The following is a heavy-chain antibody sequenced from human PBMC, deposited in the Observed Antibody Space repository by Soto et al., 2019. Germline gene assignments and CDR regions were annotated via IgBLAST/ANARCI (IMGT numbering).Heavy chain of an antibody. D-gene: IGHD2-15*01. CDR3: ASGVAVDRFEF. Sequence: QVQLVQSGAEVRQPGSSVKVSCQASGGTFNIFAFSWVRQAPGQGLQFVGGIVPLSGTAKSAQEFQDRVTFTADESTSTIYMELGSLQSDDTAIFYCASGVAVDRFEFWGQGTLVTVSS. CDR1: GGTFNIFA. V-gene: IGHV1-69*01. CDR2: IVPLSGTA. J-gene: IGHJ1*01.